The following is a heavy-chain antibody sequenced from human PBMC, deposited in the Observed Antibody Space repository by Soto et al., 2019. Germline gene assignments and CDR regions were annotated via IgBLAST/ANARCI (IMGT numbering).Heavy chain of an antibody. V-gene: IGHV3-74*01. Sequence: PGGSLRLSCAASGFDFSSAWVHWVRQAPGKGLVWVSHVNSDGTITTYADSVKGRFTISRDNAKNTVYLQMNSLRVEDSAVYYCTRDQAYSSAAWGQGTPVTVSS. D-gene: IGHD2-21*01. CDR2: VNSDGTIT. J-gene: IGHJ5*02. CDR3: TRDQAYSSAA. CDR1: GFDFSSAW.